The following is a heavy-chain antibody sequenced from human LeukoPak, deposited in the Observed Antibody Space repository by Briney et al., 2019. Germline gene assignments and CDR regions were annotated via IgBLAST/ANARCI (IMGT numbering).Heavy chain of an antibody. J-gene: IGHJ3*02. D-gene: IGHD2-15*01. CDR1: GGSMSSYY. CDR3: AREAGGYCSGGSCSRREAFDI. Sequence: SETLSLTCTVSGGSMSSYYWNWIRQPPGKGLEWIGYIYYSGTTNYNPSLKSRVSMSVDTSKNQFSLKLSSVTSADTAVYYCAREAGGYCSGGSCSRREAFDIWGQGTMVTVSS. CDR2: IYYSGTT. V-gene: IGHV4-59*01.